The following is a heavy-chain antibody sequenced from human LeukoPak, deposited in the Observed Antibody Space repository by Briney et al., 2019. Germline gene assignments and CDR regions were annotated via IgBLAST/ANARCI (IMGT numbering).Heavy chain of an antibody. CDR2: IHHAGAT. J-gene: IGHJ4*02. CDR1: DYYISSGHY. V-gene: IGHV4-38-2*02. D-gene: IGHD4-11*01. CDR3: ASDTGC. Sequence: SETLSLTCTVSDYYISSGHYWGWIRQPPGKGLEWIGNIHHAGATYYNPSLKSRVTISVDTSKNQFSLRLSSVTAADTAVYYCASDTGCWGQGTLVTVSS.